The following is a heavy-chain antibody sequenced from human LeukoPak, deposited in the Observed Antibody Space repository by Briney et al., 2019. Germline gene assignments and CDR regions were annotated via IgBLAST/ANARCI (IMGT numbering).Heavy chain of an antibody. Sequence: GGSLRLSCAASGFTFSSYSMNWGRQAPGEGLEWVSSISSSSSYIYYADSVKGRFTISRDNAKNSLYLQMNSLRAEDTAVYYCARDKGRYCSSTSCSHNWFDPWGQGTLVTVSS. J-gene: IGHJ5*02. V-gene: IGHV3-21*01. CDR3: ARDKGRYCSSTSCSHNWFDP. D-gene: IGHD2-2*01. CDR2: ISSSSSYI. CDR1: GFTFSSYS.